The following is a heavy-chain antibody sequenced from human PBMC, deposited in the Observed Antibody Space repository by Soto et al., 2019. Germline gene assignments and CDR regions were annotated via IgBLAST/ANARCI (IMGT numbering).Heavy chain of an antibody. V-gene: IGHV3-23*01. D-gene: IGHD3-10*01. Sequence: GGSLRLSCAASGFTFSSYAMSWVRQAPGKGLEWVSAISGSGGSTYYADSVKGRFTISRDNSKNTLYLQMNSLRAEDTAVYYCAREGRTSMVRGVIIKYWFDPWGQGTLVTVSS. CDR3: AREGRTSMVRGVIIKYWFDP. CDR1: GFTFSSYA. CDR2: ISGSGGST. J-gene: IGHJ5*02.